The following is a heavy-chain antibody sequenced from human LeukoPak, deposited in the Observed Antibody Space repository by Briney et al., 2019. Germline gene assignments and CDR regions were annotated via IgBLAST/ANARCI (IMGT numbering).Heavy chain of an antibody. CDR2: IYYSGST. V-gene: IGHV4-61*01. Sequence: SETLSLTCTVSDGFVSSGSSYWSWIRQPPGKGLEWIGYIYYSGSTNYNPSLKSRVTISVDTSKNQFSLKLRSATAADTAVYYCARDLGAGTWFDPWGQGTLVTVSP. CDR3: ARDLGAGTWFDP. J-gene: IGHJ5*02. CDR1: DGFVSSGSSY. D-gene: IGHD1-7*01.